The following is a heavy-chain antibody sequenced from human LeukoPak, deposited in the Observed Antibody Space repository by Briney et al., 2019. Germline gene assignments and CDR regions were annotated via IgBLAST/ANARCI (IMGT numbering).Heavy chain of an antibody. Sequence: PSETLSLTCAVYGGSFSGYYWSWIRRPPGKGLEWIGEINHSGSTNYNPSLKSRVTISVDTSKNQFSLKLSSVTAADTAVYYCARTAGYCSPWGQGTLVTVSS. D-gene: IGHD2-15*01. CDR1: GGSFSGYY. CDR3: ARTAGYCSP. V-gene: IGHV4-34*01. J-gene: IGHJ5*02. CDR2: INHSGST.